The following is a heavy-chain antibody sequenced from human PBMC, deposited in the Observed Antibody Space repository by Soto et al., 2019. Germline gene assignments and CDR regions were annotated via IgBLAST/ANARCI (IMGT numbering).Heavy chain of an antibody. J-gene: IGHJ6*02. V-gene: IGHV1-69*01. CDR2: IIPIFGTA. Sequence: QVQLVQSGAEVKKPGSSVKVSCKACGGTFSSYAISWVRQAPGQGHEWMGGIIPIFGTANYAQKFQGRVTITADESTSTSYMELSKLRSEDKAVYYCGRSPKTYYYCGMDVWGQGTTVTVSS. CDR3: GRSPKTYYYCGMDV. CDR1: GGTFSSYA.